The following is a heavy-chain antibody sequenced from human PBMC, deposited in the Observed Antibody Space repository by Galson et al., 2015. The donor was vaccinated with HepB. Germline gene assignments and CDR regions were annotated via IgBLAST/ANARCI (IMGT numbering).Heavy chain of an antibody. V-gene: IGHV4-31*03. CDR2: IFDSGNI. D-gene: IGHD5-24*01. J-gene: IGHJ4*02. CDR3: SRGNLGSDGYNLIY. Sequence: TLSLTCTVSGGSINSGGYYWTWVRQHPGEGLEGIGYIFDSGNIQYNPSLRSRLTISKDTPRNHFSLKMTSVTAADTAVYFCSRGNLGSDGYNLIYWGQGILVAVSS. CDR1: GGSINSGGYY.